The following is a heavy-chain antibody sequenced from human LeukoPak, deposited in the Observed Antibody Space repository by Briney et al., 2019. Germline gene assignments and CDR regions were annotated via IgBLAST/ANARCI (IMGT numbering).Heavy chain of an antibody. J-gene: IGHJ3*02. Sequence: ASVKVSCKASGYTFTSYYMHWVRQAPGQGLEWMGIINPSGGSTSYAQKFQGRVTMTRDTSTSTVYMGLSSLRSEDTAVYYCAREAHYYYDSSGYYLDAFDIWGQGTMVTVSS. CDR2: INPSGGST. V-gene: IGHV1-46*01. D-gene: IGHD3-22*01. CDR3: AREAHYYYDSSGYYLDAFDI. CDR1: GYTFTSYY.